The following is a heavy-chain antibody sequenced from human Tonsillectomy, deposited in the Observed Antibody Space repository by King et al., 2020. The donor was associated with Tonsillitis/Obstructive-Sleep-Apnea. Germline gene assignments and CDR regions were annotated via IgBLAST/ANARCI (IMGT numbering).Heavy chain of an antibody. Sequence: QLVQSGGGVVQPGRSLRLSCAASGFTFSNYGMHWVRQAPGKGLEWVAVTSYDGSNKYYADSVKGRFTVSRDNSKNTLYLQMNSLRPEDTAVYYCAKTDYGDYLGYWGQGTLVTVSS. D-gene: IGHD4-17*01. J-gene: IGHJ4*02. CDR1: GFTFSNYG. CDR3: AKTDYGDYLGY. V-gene: IGHV3-30*18. CDR2: TSYDGSNK.